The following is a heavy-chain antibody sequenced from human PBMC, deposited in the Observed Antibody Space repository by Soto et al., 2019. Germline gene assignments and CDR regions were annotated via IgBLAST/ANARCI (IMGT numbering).Heavy chain of an antibody. CDR2: ISADNGNT. V-gene: IGHV1-18*04. CDR3: ARVGDIVVVGPWFDP. J-gene: IGHJ5*02. D-gene: IGHD2-2*01. Sequence: QVQLVQSGAEVKKPGASVRVSCKASGYTFTSYGISWVRQAPGQGLEWMGWISADNGNTNYAQNLQGRVTMTTETATSTAYMELRSLRPDDTAVYYCARVGDIVVVGPWFDPWGQGTLVTVSS. CDR1: GYTFTSYG.